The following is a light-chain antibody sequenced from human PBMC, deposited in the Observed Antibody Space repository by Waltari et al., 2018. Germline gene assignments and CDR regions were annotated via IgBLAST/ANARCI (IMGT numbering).Light chain of an antibody. V-gene: IGLV4-69*01. CDR2: LNRDGSH. J-gene: IGLJ2*01. Sequence: QPVLTQSPSPSASLGASVTLTCTLSSGRTSYVIAWHQQQPDKAPRFLMKLNRDGSHIKGDGIPDRFSGSSSGAERYLTISSLQSEDEADYYCQTWGNDIHIVFGGGTKLTVL. CDR3: QTWGNDIHIV. CDR1: SGRTSYV.